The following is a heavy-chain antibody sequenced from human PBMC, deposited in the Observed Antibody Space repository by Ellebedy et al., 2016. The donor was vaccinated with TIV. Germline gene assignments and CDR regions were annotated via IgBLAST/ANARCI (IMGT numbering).Heavy chain of an antibody. CDR3: ARDNGIAVAGGLTFDY. J-gene: IGHJ4*02. CDR1: GFTFSDYY. Sequence: GESLKISXAASGFTFSDYYMSWIRQAPGKGLEWVSYISSSGSTIYYADSVKGRFTISRDNAKNSLYLQMNSLRAEDTAVYYCARDNGIAVAGGLTFDYWGQGTLVTVSS. V-gene: IGHV3-11*01. D-gene: IGHD6-19*01. CDR2: ISSSGSTI.